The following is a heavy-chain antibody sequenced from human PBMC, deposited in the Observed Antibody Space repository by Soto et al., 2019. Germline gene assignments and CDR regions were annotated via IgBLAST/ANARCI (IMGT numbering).Heavy chain of an antibody. Sequence: GGSLRLSCAASGFTFTNYGMHWVRQAPGKGLEWVALISNDGKKTYYSDSVKGRFTISRDNSKNTLYLQMNSLRTDDTAVYYCVKGRISMIVVASADYWGQGTQVTVSS. CDR3: VKGRISMIVVASADY. CDR2: ISNDGKKT. D-gene: IGHD3-22*01. CDR1: GFTFTNYG. J-gene: IGHJ4*02. V-gene: IGHV3-30*18.